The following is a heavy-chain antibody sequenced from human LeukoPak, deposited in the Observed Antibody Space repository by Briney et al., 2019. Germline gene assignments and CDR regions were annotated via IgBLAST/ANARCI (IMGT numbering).Heavy chain of an antibody. Sequence: SETLSLTCTVSGGSISSSSYYWGWIRQPPGKGLEWIGSIYYSGGTYSNPSLKSRVTISVDTSTNQFSLKLSSVTPARTSVYYRARLDITVAVEFAYWGQGTLVTVYS. J-gene: IGHJ4*02. CDR2: IYYSGGT. D-gene: IGHD6-19*01. CDR3: ARLDITVAVEFAY. CDR1: GGSISSSSYY. V-gene: IGHV4-39*01.